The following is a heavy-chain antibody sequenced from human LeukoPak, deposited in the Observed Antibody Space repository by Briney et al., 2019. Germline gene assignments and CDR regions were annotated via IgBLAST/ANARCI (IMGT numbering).Heavy chain of an antibody. CDR2: IIPIFGTA. J-gene: IGHJ4*02. V-gene: IGHV1-69*13. Sequence: SVKVSCKASGGTFSSYAISWVRQAPGQGLEWMGGIIPIFGTANYAQKFQGRVAITADESTSTAYMELSSLRSEDTAVYYCARERSSSGWYADYWGQGTLVTVSS. CDR1: GGTFSSYA. CDR3: ARERSSSGWYADY. D-gene: IGHD6-19*01.